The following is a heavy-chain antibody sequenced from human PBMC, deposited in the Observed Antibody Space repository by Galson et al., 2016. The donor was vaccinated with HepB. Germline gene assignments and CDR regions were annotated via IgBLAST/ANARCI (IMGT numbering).Heavy chain of an antibody. CDR3: ARGPYSSPVVGMDV. CDR1: GGSFSSYY. CDR2: INHSGST. Sequence: LSLTCAVYGGSFSSYYWSWIRQPPGKGLEWIGEINHSGSTNYNPSLKSRVTISVDSSKNQFSLKLTSVTAADTAVYYCARGPYSSPVVGMDVWGQGTTVTVSS. J-gene: IGHJ6*02. D-gene: IGHD6-13*01. V-gene: IGHV4-34*01.